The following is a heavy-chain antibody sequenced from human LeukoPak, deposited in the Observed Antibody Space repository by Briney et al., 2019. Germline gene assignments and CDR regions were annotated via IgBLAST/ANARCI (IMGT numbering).Heavy chain of an antibody. J-gene: IGHJ4*02. CDR3: ASAAAYIAALDY. Sequence: SQTLSLTCTVSGGSISSGAYYWSWIRQHPGKGLEWIGYIYYTGTTYYNPSLESRVTISVDTSKNQFSLNPRSVTAADTAVYYCASAAAYIAALDYWGEGGLVAVSS. CDR2: IYYTGTT. V-gene: IGHV4-31*03. D-gene: IGHD2-15*01. CDR1: GGSISSGAYY.